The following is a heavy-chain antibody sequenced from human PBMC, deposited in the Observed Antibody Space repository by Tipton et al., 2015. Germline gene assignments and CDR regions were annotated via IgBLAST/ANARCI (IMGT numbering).Heavy chain of an antibody. D-gene: IGHD4-23*01. Sequence: TLSLTCAVSAYSTSSDYYWGWIRQPPGKGLEWIGSISHSGNTNYNPSLKSRVTISVDTSKTQFSLKMSSVTASDTAVYYCARARGRHGGLFDSWGQGTLVTVSS. V-gene: IGHV4-38-2*01. J-gene: IGHJ4*02. CDR2: ISHSGNT. CDR3: ARARGRHGGLFDS. CDR1: AYSTSSDYY.